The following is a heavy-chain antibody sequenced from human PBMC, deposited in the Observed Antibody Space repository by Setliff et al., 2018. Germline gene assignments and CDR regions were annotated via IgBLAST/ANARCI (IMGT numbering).Heavy chain of an antibody. Sequence: ASVKVSCKASGGTFSSYAISWVRQAPGQGLEWMGWISAYNGNTNYAQKLQGRVTMTTDTSTSTAHMELRSLRSDDTAVYYCARGSSSGYYFDYWGQGTLVTVSS. CDR2: ISAYNGNT. V-gene: IGHV1-18*01. CDR1: GGTFSSYA. CDR3: ARGSSSGYYFDY. D-gene: IGHD6-6*01. J-gene: IGHJ4*02.